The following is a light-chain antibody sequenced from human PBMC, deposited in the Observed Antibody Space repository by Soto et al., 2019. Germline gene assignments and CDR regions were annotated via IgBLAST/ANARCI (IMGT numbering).Light chain of an antibody. CDR1: QSVSRSY. V-gene: IGKV3-20*01. CDR2: GAS. Sequence: IVLTQSPGTLSLSPGERATLSCRARQSVSRSYLAWYQQKPGQAPRLLIYGASSRATGIPDRFSGSGSGTDFTLTISRLEPEDFAVYYCQQYGSSPFTFGPGTKVDIK. CDR3: QQYGSSPFT. J-gene: IGKJ3*01.